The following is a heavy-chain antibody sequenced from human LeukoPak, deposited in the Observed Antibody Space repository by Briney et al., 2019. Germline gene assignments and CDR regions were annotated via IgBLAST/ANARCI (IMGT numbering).Heavy chain of an antibody. CDR1: GFTFSSYG. CDR3: ARGGYYGSGSYYPLDY. V-gene: IGHV3-33*01. J-gene: IGHJ4*02. Sequence: QPGRSLRLPCAASGFTFSSYGMHWVRQAPGKGLEWVAVIWYDGSNKYYADSVKGRFTISRDNSKSTLYLQMNSLRAEDTAVYYCARGGYYGSGSYYPLDYWGQGTLVTVSS. D-gene: IGHD3-10*01. CDR2: IWYDGSNK.